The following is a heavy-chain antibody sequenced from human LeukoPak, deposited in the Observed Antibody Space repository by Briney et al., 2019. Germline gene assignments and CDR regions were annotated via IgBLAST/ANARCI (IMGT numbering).Heavy chain of an antibody. Sequence: PGGSLRLSCAASGFIVSSNYMSWVRQAPGKGLEWVAVISYDGSNKYYADSVKGQFTISRDNSKNTLYLQMNSLRAEDTAVYYCARGRKVGAPGAFDYWGQGTLVTVSS. J-gene: IGHJ4*02. CDR1: GFIVSSNY. V-gene: IGHV3-30*03. CDR3: ARGRKVGAPGAFDY. CDR2: ISYDGSNK. D-gene: IGHD1-26*01.